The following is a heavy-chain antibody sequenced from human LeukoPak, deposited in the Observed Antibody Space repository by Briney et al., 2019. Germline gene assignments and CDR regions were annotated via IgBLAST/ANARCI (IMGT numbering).Heavy chain of an antibody. V-gene: IGHV4-30-2*01. CDR3: ARGIMIRSGEIIVRNHFFDY. CDR1: GGSISSGDSS. Sequence: SETLSLTCSLSGGSISSGDSSWSWLRQPPGKGLEWIGSIYHRGSNDYNPSLESRVSISVDRSTNQFSLKMNSVTVADTAVYYCARGIMIRSGEIIVRNHFFDYWGQGSPVTVSS. J-gene: IGHJ4*02. CDR2: IYHRGSN. D-gene: IGHD3-16*02.